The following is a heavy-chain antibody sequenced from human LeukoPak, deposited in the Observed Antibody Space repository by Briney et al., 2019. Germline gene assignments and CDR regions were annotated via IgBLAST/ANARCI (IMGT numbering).Heavy chain of an antibody. CDR2: INQDGSEK. Sequence: GRSLRPSSAASGLTFTSNWMSWVRPAPGKGLEWVANINQDGSEKNYVDSVKGRFTISRDNAKNSLYLQMNSLRAEDTAMYYCVRGHTILAYWGQGTLVTVSS. CDR3: VRGHTILAY. CDR1: GLTFTSNW. D-gene: IGHD3-3*01. V-gene: IGHV3-7*04. J-gene: IGHJ4*02.